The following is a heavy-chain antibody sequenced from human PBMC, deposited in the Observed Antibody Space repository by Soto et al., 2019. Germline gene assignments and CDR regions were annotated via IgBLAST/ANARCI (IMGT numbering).Heavy chain of an antibody. Sequence: GGSLRVWCAASGFTFSSYSMNWVRQAPGKGLEWVSYISSSSSTIYYADSVKGRFTISRDNAKNSLYLQMNSLRDENTAVYYCARAISFSYYYDSSGDFAFDIWGQGTMVT. CDR1: GFTFSSYS. V-gene: IGHV3-48*02. CDR2: ISSSSSTI. CDR3: ARAISFSYYYDSSGDFAFDI. J-gene: IGHJ3*02. D-gene: IGHD3-22*01.